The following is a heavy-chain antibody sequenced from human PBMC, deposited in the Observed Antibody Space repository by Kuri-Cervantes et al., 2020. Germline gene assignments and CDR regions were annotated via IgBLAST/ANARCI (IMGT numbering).Heavy chain of an antibody. V-gene: IGHV3-30-3*01. CDR3: ARTKWERLTYWAY. Sequence: GESLKISCAASGFTFSSFWMTWVRQAPGKGLEWVAVISYDGNNKYYEDSVKGRFTISRDTSKNTPYLQMNSLRAEDTAVYYCARTKWERLTYWAYWGQGTLVTVSS. CDR1: GFTFSSFW. J-gene: IGHJ4*02. CDR2: ISYDGNNK. D-gene: IGHD1-26*01.